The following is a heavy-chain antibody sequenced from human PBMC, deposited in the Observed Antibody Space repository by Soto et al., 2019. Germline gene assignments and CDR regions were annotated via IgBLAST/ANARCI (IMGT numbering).Heavy chain of an antibody. D-gene: IGHD3-3*01. V-gene: IGHV3-30-3*01. CDR1: GFTFSSYA. CDR3: ARSPWSRPRTGNWFDP. CDR2: ISYDGSNK. J-gene: IGHJ5*02. Sequence: QVQLVESGGGVVQPGRSLRLSCAASGFTFSSYAMHWVRQAPGKGLEWVAVISYDGSNKYYADSVKGRFTISRDNSKNTLYLQMNSLRAEDTAVYYCARSPWSRPRTGNWFDPWGQGTLVTVSS.